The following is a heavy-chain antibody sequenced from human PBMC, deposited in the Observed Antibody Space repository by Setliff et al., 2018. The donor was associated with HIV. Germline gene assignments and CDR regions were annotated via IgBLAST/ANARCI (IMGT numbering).Heavy chain of an antibody. CDR1: GGSISGYY. CDR2: IYCIGNT. Sequence: LSLTCTVSGGSISGYYWSWIRQPPGKGLEWIGYIYCIGNTNYNPSLKGRVTLSVDTSKNQLSLKLSSVTAADTAVYYCARGRSRYYYDGSGYYVDYWGQGTLVTVSS. V-gene: IGHV4-59*01. J-gene: IGHJ4*02. D-gene: IGHD3-22*01. CDR3: ARGRSRYYYDGSGYYVDY.